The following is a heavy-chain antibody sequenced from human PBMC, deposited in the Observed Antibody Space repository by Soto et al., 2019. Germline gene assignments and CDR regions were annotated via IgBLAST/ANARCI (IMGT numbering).Heavy chain of an antibody. D-gene: IGHD3-10*01. Sequence: ASVKVSCKASGYTFTSYGISWVRQAPGQGLEWMGWISAYNGNTNYAQKLQGRVTMTTDTSTSTAYMELRSLRSDDTAVYYCARDLKMVRGVIITGYYGMDVWGQGTTVPVSS. J-gene: IGHJ6*02. CDR3: ARDLKMVRGVIITGYYGMDV. CDR1: GYTFTSYG. V-gene: IGHV1-18*04. CDR2: ISAYNGNT.